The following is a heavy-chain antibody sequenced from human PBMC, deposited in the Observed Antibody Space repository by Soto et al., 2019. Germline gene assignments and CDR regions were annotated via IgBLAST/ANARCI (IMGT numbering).Heavy chain of an antibody. CDR3: ARGSEAWFDP. Sequence: TLSLTCTVSGDSISSYFWSWIRQPPGKGLEWIGYVYSTEITNYNPSLKSRVAMSIDTSKNQFSLKVRSVTAADTAVYYCARGSEAWFDPWGQGTLVTVSS. V-gene: IGHV4-59*01. CDR1: GDSISSYF. J-gene: IGHJ5*02. CDR2: VYSTEIT.